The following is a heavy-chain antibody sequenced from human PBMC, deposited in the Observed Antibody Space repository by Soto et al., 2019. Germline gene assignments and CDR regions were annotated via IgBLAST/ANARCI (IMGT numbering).Heavy chain of an antibody. CDR1: GGSITSDDFY. CDR2: MYVRGIN. Sequence: QMQLQESGPGLVKPSQTLSLTCTVSGGSITSDDFYWSWLRQPPGKGLEWIGYMYVRGINYYNPSLKSRISISVDTSKNQSALELNAVTAADTAVYYCAKTTVTSTYNGMDVWGQGTTVTVFS. D-gene: IGHD4-4*01. V-gene: IGHV4-30-4*01. J-gene: IGHJ6*02. CDR3: AKTTVTSTYNGMDV.